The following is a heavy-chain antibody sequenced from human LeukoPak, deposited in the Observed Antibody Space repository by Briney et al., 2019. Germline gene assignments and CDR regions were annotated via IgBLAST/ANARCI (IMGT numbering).Heavy chain of an antibody. D-gene: IGHD4-17*01. CDR1: GFTVSSNY. Sequence: GGSLRLSCAASGFTVSSNYMSWVRQAPGKGLEWVSVIYSGGSTYYADSVKGRFTISRDNSKNTLYLQMNSLRAEDTAVCYCARGGYGDLLVPFDYWGQGTLVTVSS. CDR2: IYSGGST. CDR3: ARGGYGDLLVPFDY. J-gene: IGHJ4*02. V-gene: IGHV3-53*01.